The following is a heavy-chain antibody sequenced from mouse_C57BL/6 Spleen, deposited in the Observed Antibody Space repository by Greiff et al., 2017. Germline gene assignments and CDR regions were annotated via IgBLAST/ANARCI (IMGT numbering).Heavy chain of an antibody. CDR3: ARGGYYGSRGYFEV. CDR2: INYDGSST. D-gene: IGHD1-1*01. Sequence: EVQRVESEGGLVQPGSSMKLSCTASGFTFSDYYMAWVRQVPEKGLEWVANINYDGSSTYYLDSLKSRFIISRDNAKNILYLQMSSLKSEDTATYYCARGGYYGSRGYFEVWGTGTTVTVSS. CDR1: GFTFSDYY. J-gene: IGHJ1*03. V-gene: IGHV5-16*01.